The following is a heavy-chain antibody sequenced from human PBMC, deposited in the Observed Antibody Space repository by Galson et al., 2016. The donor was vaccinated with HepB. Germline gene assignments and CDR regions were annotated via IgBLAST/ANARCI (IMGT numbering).Heavy chain of an antibody. CDR3: ARDYYFGMDF. J-gene: IGHJ6*02. Sequence: SVKVSCKASGYTFTGYYIHWVRQAPGQGLEWRGWINPNSGGTKYAQKFQGWVTMTRDTSISTAYMELSRLRSDDTAVYYCARDYYFGMDFWGQGTTVTVSS. CDR1: GYTFTGYY. CDR2: INPNSGGT. V-gene: IGHV1-2*04.